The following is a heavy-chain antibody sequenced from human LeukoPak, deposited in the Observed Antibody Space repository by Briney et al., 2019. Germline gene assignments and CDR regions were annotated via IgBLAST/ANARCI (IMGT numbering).Heavy chain of an antibody. CDR1: GGSISSSSYY. Sequence: SETLSLTCTVSGGSISSSSYYWGWIRQPPGKGLEWIGSIYYSGSTYYNPSLKSRVTISVDTSKNQFSLKLSSVTAADTAVYCCARRGYSYVDYWGQGTLVTVSS. V-gene: IGHV4-39*01. D-gene: IGHD5-18*01. CDR3: ARRGYSYVDY. J-gene: IGHJ4*02. CDR2: IYYSGST.